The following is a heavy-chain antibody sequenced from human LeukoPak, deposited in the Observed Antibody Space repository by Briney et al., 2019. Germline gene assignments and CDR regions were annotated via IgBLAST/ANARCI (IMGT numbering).Heavy chain of an antibody. V-gene: IGHV4-34*01. CDR2: INHSGST. J-gene: IGHJ4*02. CDR3: AKRKTYYDYVWGSYRYMDPFDY. CDR1: GGSFSGYY. D-gene: IGHD3-16*02. Sequence: PSETLSLTCAVYGGSFSGYYWSWIRQPPGKGLEWIGEINHSGSTNYNPSLKSRDTISVDTSKTQFSLKLSSVTAADTAVYYCAKRKTYYDYVWGSYRYMDPFDYWGQGTPVTVSS.